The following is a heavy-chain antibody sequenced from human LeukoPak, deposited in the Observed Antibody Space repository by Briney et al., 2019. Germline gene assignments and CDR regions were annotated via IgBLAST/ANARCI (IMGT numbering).Heavy chain of an antibody. CDR3: TNLKEGVAAFDI. J-gene: IGHJ3*02. V-gene: IGHV3-23*01. Sequence: GGSLRLSCAASGFTFSSYAMSWVRQAPGKGLEWVSAISGSGGSTYYADSVKGRFTISRDNSKNTLYLQMSSLKMEDTAVYFCTNLKEGVAAFDIWGPGAMVTVSS. CDR1: GFTFSSYA. CDR2: ISGSGGST.